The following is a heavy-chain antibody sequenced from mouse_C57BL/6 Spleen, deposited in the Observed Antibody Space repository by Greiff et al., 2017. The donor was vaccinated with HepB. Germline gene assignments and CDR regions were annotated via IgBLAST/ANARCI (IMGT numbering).Heavy chain of an antibody. J-gene: IGHJ4*01. CDR1: GYAFTNYL. CDR2: INPGSGGT. Sequence: QVQLQQSGAELVRPGTSVKVSCKASGYAFTNYLIEWVKQRPGQGLEWIGVINPGSGGTNYNEKFKGKATLTADKSSSTAYMQRSSLTSEDSAVYFCARRRPYYGSSYYAMDYWGQGTSVTVSS. D-gene: IGHD1-1*01. CDR3: ARRRPYYGSSYYAMDY. V-gene: IGHV1-54*01.